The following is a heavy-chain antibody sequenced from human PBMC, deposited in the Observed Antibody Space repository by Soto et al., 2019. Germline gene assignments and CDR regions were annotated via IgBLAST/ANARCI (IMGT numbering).Heavy chain of an antibody. D-gene: IGHD3-9*01. CDR2: IIPIFGTA. CDR3: ARGPLRYFDWPSGYFDY. Sequence: VKVSCKASGGTFSSYAISWVRQAPGQGLEWMGGIIPIFGTANYAQKFQGRVTITADESTSTAYMELSSLRSEDTAVYYCARGPLRYFDWPSGYFDYWGQGTLVTVSS. J-gene: IGHJ4*02. CDR1: GGTFSSYA. V-gene: IGHV1-69*01.